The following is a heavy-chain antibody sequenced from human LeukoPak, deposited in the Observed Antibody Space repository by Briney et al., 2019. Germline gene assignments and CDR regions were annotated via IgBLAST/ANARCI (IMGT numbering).Heavy chain of an antibody. CDR2: IRSKPNNYAT. J-gene: IGHJ4*02. V-gene: IGHV3-73*01. Sequence: PGGSLKLSCAASGFNFSDSAMHWVRQASGKGLEWVGRIRSKPNNYATAYAASVKGRFTISRDDSKNTAYLQMNSLKTEDTAIYYCIATVTIDYFDCWGQGTLVTVSS. CDR3: IATVTIDYFDC. D-gene: IGHD4-17*01. CDR1: GFNFSDSA.